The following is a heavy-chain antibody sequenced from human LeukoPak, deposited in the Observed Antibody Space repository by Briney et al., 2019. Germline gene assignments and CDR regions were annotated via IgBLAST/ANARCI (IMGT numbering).Heavy chain of an antibody. D-gene: IGHD5-24*01. J-gene: IGHJ4*02. CDR1: GGSISSGSYY. V-gene: IGHV4-61*02. CDR2: MYTTGST. CDR3: ARDGGINEYNSY. Sequence: SQTLSLTCTVSGGSISSGSYYWTWIRQPAGKGLEWIGRMYTTGSTNYNPSLKSRVTISGDTSKNQFSLKLSSVTAADTAVYYCARDGGINEYNSYWGQGTLVTVSS.